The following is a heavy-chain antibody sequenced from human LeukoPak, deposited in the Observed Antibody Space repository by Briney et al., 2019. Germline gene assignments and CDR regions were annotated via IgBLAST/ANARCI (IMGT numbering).Heavy chain of an antibody. D-gene: IGHD3-22*01. CDR2: IFPSGGEI. V-gene: IGHV3-23*01. Sequence: HPGGSLRLSCAASGFTFSTFAMIWVRQPPGKGLEWVSSIFPSGGEIHYADSVKGRFTISRDNSKNTLYLQMNSLRAADTAVYYCAKDPTHYRVWDDYDSTVLSYWGQGTLVTVSS. CDR3: AKDPTHYRVWDDYDSTVLSY. CDR1: GFTFSTFA. J-gene: IGHJ4*02.